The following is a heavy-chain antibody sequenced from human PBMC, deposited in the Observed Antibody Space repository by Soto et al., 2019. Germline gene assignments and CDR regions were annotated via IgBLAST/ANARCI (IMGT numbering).Heavy chain of an antibody. D-gene: IGHD6-13*01. CDR2: INHSGST. CDR3: ARLAAAGPHY. Sequence: QVQLQQWGAGLLKPSETLSLTCAVYGGSFSGYYWSWIRQPPGKGLEWIGEINHSGSTNYNPSLKSRVTISVDTSKTQFSLKLSSVTAADTAVYYCARLAAAGPHYWGQGTLVTVSS. CDR1: GGSFSGYY. J-gene: IGHJ4*02. V-gene: IGHV4-34*01.